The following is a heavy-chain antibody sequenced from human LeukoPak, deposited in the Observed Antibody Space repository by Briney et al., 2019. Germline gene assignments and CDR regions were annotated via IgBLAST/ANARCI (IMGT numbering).Heavy chain of an antibody. V-gene: IGHV1-2*06. J-gene: IGHJ5*02. Sequence: GASVKVSCKASGYTFTGYYMHWVRQAPGQGLEWMGRINPNSGGTNYAQKFQGRVTITRDTSISTAYMELSRLRSDDTAVYYCAASALYYDFWSGYYINWFDPWGQGTLVTVSS. CDR1: GYTFTGYY. D-gene: IGHD3-3*01. CDR3: AASALYYDFWSGYYINWFDP. CDR2: INPNSGGT.